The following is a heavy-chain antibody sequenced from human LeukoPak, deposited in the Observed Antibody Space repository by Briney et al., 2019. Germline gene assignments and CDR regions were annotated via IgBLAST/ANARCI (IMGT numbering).Heavy chain of an antibody. CDR3: VAVTGRPAGGGVYY. CDR1: GFTFSSYA. CDR2: VSGGGSGT. D-gene: IGHD6-19*01. J-gene: IGHJ4*02. Sequence: GGSLRLSCAASGFTFSSYAMSWVRQAPGKGLEWVSAVSGGGSGTYYADSVKGRFTISRDNSKNTLYLQMNSLTGEDSAVYYCVAVTGRPAGGGVYYWGQGTLVTVSS. V-gene: IGHV3-23*01.